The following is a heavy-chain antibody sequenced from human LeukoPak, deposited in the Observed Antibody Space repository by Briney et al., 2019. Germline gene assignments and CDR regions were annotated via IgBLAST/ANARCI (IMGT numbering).Heavy chain of an antibody. CDR3: AREIIWGTYRRLYYFDS. V-gene: IGHV4-34*01. J-gene: IGHJ4*02. D-gene: IGHD3-16*02. Sequence: PSETLSLTCAVYGGSFSGYYRNWIRQVPGKGLEWIGEINHSASARYSPSLKSRVTMSVDTSKNQFSLKLTSVTAADTAIYYCAREIIWGTYRRLYYFDSWGQGTLVTISS. CDR1: GGSFSGYY. CDR2: INHSASA.